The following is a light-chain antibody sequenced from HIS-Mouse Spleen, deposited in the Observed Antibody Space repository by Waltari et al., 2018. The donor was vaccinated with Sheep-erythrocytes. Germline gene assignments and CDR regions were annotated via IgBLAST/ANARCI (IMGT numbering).Light chain of an antibody. Sequence: QSALTQPRSVSGSPGQSVTISCTGTSSDVGGYNYFSCYQHHPGTAPKLMIYDVSKRPSGVPDRFSGSKSGNTASLTISGLQAEDEADYYCCSYAGSYTFWVFGGGTRLTVL. CDR2: DVS. CDR3: CSYAGSYTFWV. CDR1: SSDVGGYNY. V-gene: IGLV2-11*01. J-gene: IGLJ3*02.